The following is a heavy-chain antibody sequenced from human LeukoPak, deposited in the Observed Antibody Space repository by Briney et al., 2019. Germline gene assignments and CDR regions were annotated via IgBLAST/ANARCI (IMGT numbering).Heavy chain of an antibody. D-gene: IGHD3-3*01. J-gene: IGHJ4*02. CDR3: AKGVYDFWSGYYGSVDY. Sequence: GGSLRLSCAASGFTFSSYSMNWVRQAPGKGLEWVSGISWNSGSIGYADSVKGRFTISRDNAKNSLYLQMNSLRAEDTALYYCAKGVYDFWSGYYGSVDYWGQGTLVTVSS. CDR1: GFTFSSYS. CDR2: ISWNSGSI. V-gene: IGHV3-9*01.